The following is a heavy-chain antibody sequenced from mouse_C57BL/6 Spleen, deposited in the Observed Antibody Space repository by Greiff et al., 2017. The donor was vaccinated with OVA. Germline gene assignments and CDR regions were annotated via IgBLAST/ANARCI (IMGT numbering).Heavy chain of an antibody. Sequence: QVQLKESGPGLVAPSQSLSITCTVSGFSLTSYGVHWVRQPPGKGLEWLVVIWSDGSTTYNSALKSRLSISKDNSKSQVFLKMNSLQTDDTAMYYCARHESDGYLAWFAYWGQGTLVTVSA. CDR1: GFSLTSYG. CDR3: ARHESDGYLAWFAY. CDR2: IWSDGST. D-gene: IGHD2-3*01. V-gene: IGHV2-6-1*01. J-gene: IGHJ3*01.